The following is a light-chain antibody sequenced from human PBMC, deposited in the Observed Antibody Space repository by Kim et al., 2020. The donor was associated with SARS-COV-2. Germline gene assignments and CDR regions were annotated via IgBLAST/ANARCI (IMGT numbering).Light chain of an antibody. CDR2: DAS. J-gene: IGKJ2*01. CDR1: QGIRND. V-gene: IGKV1-6*01. Sequence: AIQMTQSPSSLSASVGDRVTITCRASQGIRNDLGWYQQTPGKAPKLLIYDASSLQSGVPARFSGSGSGTDFTLTISSLQPEDFATYYCLQDYNYPYTFGQGTKLEI. CDR3: LQDYNYPYT.